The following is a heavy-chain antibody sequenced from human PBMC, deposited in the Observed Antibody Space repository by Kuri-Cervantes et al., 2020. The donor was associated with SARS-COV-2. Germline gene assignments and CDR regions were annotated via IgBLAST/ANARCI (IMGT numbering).Heavy chain of an antibody. Sequence: ASVKVSCKVSGYTLTELSMHWVRQAPGKGLEWMGGFDPEDGEAIYAQKFQGRVTMTTDTSTSTAYMELRSLRSEDTAVYYCGGWFGESPADYWGQGTLVTVSS. D-gene: IGHD3-10*01. CDR3: GGWFGESPADY. V-gene: IGHV1-24*01. CDR2: FDPEDGEA. J-gene: IGHJ4*02. CDR1: GYTLTELS.